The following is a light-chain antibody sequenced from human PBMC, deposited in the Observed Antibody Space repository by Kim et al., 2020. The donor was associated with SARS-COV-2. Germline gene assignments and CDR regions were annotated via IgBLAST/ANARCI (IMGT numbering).Light chain of an antibody. CDR2: RNN. Sequence: QPVLTQPPSASGTPGQRVTISCSGSNSNIGVNTVNWYQQFPGTAPKLLIYRNNQRPSGVPDRFSGSKSGTSASLALSGLLSEDEADYYCATWDDSLNAWVFGGGTQLTVL. J-gene: IGLJ3*02. V-gene: IGLV1-44*01. CDR3: ATWDDSLNAWV. CDR1: NSNIGVNT.